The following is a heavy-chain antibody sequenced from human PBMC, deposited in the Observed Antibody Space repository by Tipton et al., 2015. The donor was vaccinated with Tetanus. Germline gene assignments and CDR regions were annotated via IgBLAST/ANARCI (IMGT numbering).Heavy chain of an antibody. V-gene: IGHV4-59*08. J-gene: IGHJ4*02. CDR2: IYYSGST. CDR3: AGSITMVRGASFDY. CDR1: GGSISSYY. D-gene: IGHD3-10*01. Sequence: TLSLTCTVSGGSISSYYWSWIRQPPGKGLEWIGYIYYSGSTNYNPSLKSRVTISVDTSKNKFSLKLSSVTAADTAVYYCAGSITMVRGASFDYWGQGTLVTVSS.